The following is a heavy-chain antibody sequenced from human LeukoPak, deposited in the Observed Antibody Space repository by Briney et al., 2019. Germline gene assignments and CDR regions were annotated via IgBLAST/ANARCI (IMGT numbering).Heavy chain of an antibody. CDR3: ARRYPSVRGANLRPQEVRKYYFDY. D-gene: IGHD3-10*01. CDR2: INHSGST. CDR1: GESFSAYY. J-gene: IGHJ4*02. Sequence: SETLSLTCAVYGESFSAYYWSWIRQPPGKGLEWIGDINHSGSTNYNPYLKSRVTISVDTSKNQFSLKLNSVTAADTAVYYCARRYPSVRGANLRPQEVRKYYFDYWGQGTLVPVSS. V-gene: IGHV4-34*01.